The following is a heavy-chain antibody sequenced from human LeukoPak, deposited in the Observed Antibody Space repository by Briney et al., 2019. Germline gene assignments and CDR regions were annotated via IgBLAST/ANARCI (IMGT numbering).Heavy chain of an antibody. Sequence: GGSLRLSCAASGFTFDDYAMHWVRQAPGKGLEWVSGISWNSGSIVYADSVKGRFTISRDNAKNSLYLQMNSLRAEDTALYYCAKDGVDYYGSGSYYTYWGQGTLVTVSS. V-gene: IGHV3-9*01. D-gene: IGHD3-10*01. CDR3: AKDGVDYYGSGSYYTY. CDR1: GFTFDDYA. CDR2: ISWNSGSI. J-gene: IGHJ4*02.